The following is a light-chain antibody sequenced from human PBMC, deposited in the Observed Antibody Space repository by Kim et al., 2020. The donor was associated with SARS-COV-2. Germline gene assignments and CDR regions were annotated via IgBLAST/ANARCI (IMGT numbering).Light chain of an antibody. Sequence: PGKTARITCGGNNIGSKSVQWYQQKPGQAPVLVVYDDSDRRSGIPERFSGSNSGNTATLTISRVEAGDEADYYCQVWDSSSDHPVVFGGGTQLTVL. V-gene: IGLV3-21*03. CDR2: DDS. CDR1: NIGSKS. CDR3: QVWDSSSDHPVV. J-gene: IGLJ2*01.